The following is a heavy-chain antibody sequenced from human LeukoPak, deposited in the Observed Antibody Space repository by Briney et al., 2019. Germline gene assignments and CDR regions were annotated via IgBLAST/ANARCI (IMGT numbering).Heavy chain of an antibody. Sequence: PGGSLRLSCASSGFTFSNDWMTWVRQAQGKGLEWVSALSGSGGSTYYADSVKGRFTISRDNSKNTLYLQMNSLRAEDTAVYYCAKAVQPRVGSFDYWGQGTLVTVSS. CDR2: LSGSGGST. V-gene: IGHV3-23*01. CDR3: AKAVQPRVGSFDY. D-gene: IGHD1-1*01. J-gene: IGHJ4*02. CDR1: GFTFSNDW.